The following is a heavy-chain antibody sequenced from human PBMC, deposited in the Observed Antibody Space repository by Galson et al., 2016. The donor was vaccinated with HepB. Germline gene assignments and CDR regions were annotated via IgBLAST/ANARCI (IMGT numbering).Heavy chain of an antibody. V-gene: IGHV1-69*05. CDR1: GGTFNTYA. D-gene: IGHD3-10*01. J-gene: IGHJ4*02. CDR3: AYDRFGSGSYFDY. CDR2: IIPISATT. Sequence: SVKVSCKASGGTFNTYAMNWVRQAPGQGLEWLGNIIPISATTNYAQRFQDRVTINTDDSTGTAYLELSSLRSEDTAVYYCAYDRFGSGSYFDYWGQGSLVTVSS.